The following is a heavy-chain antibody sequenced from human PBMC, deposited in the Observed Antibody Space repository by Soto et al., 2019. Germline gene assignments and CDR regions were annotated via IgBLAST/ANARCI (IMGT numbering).Heavy chain of an antibody. CDR1: GFTFSSYA. CDR3: AKGLYCSGGICYYNWFDP. J-gene: IGHJ5*02. Sequence: GGSLRLSCAASGFTFSSYAMSWVRQAPGKGLEWVSTISGSGGSTYYADSVKGRFTISRDNSKNTLYLQMNSLRAEDTAVYYCAKGLYCSGGICYYNWFDPWGHGTLVTVSS. V-gene: IGHV3-23*01. CDR2: ISGSGGST. D-gene: IGHD2-15*01.